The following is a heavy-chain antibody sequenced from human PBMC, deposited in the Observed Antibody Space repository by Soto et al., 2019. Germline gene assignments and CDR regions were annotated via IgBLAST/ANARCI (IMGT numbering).Heavy chain of an antibody. Sequence: QVQLVQSGAEVKKPGSSVKVSCKASGGTFSSYTISWVRQAPGQGLEWMGRIIPILGIANYAQKFQARVPXXADKCASTAYMELSSLRSEDAAVYYCARARYCFDYWGQGTLVAVSS. J-gene: IGHJ4*02. CDR2: IIPILGIA. V-gene: IGHV1-69*02. CDR1: GGTFSSYT. CDR3: ARARYCFDY.